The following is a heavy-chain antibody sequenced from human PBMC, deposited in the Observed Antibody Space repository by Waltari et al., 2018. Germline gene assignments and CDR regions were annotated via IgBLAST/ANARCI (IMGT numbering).Heavy chain of an antibody. CDR1: GYTFTDYY. D-gene: IGHD1-26*01. Sequence: EVQLVQSGAEVKKPGATVKISCKASGYTFTDYYMHWVQRAPGKGLEWMGRVDPEDGETIYEEKVQGRVTITADTSTDTDYMDLSSLRSEDTAVYYCATGGSYFLYAFDIWGQGTMVTVSS. CDR2: VDPEDGET. J-gene: IGHJ3*02. V-gene: IGHV1-69-2*01. CDR3: ATGGSYFLYAFDI.